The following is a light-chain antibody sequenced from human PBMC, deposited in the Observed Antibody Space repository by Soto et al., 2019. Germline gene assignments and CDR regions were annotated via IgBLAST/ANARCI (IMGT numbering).Light chain of an antibody. J-gene: IGKJ4*01. Sequence: EIVLTQSPATLSLSPGERATLSCRASQSVSSYLAWYQQKPGQAPRLLIYDASNRATGIPARFSGSGSGTDFTLTISSLEPEDFVVYYCQQRSNWPPKKLTFGGGTKVDIK. CDR2: DAS. CDR1: QSVSSY. CDR3: QQRSNWPPKKLT. V-gene: IGKV3-11*01.